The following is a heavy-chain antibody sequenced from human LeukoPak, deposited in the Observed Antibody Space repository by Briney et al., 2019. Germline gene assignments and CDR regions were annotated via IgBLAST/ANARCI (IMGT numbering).Heavy chain of an antibody. J-gene: IGHJ4*02. CDR1: GGSISSYY. CDR3: ARGGVVGAIDY. V-gene: IGHV4-59*01. D-gene: IGHD2-15*01. CDR2: IYYSGST. Sequence: SETLSLTCTVSGGSISSYYWSWIRQPPGKGLEWIGYIYYSGSTNYNPSLKSRVTISVDTSKNQFSLKLSSVTAADTAVYYCARGGVVGAIDYRGQGTLVTVSS.